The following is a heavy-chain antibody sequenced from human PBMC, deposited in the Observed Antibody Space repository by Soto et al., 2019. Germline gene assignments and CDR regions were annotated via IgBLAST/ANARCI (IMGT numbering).Heavy chain of an antibody. CDR1: GFTFINYS. D-gene: IGHD6-19*01. V-gene: IGHV3-23*01. CDR2: LSGSGTST. Sequence: GGSLRLSCAASGFTFINYSMNWVRQAPGKGLEWVSGLSGSGTSTYYADSVKGRFTISRDNSRDTLFLQMNSLTAEDTAVYYCAKATTNGGWFNPFDSWGQGALVTVSS. CDR3: AKATTNGGWFNPFDS. J-gene: IGHJ4*02.